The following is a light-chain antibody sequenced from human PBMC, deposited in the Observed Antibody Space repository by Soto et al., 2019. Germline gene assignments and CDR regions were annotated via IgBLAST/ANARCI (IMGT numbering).Light chain of an antibody. J-gene: IGKJ1*01. V-gene: IGKV1-39*01. CDR3: QHSYSSLRT. Sequence: DIQMTQSPSSLSASVGDSVTITCRASQNIETYLNWYQVKPGKAPKLLLSVAPGFQGEVPSYFSGTRSWRDLTLTISSLQPEDFRTYYCQHSYSSLRTVGQGTKADI. CDR2: VAP. CDR1: QNIETY.